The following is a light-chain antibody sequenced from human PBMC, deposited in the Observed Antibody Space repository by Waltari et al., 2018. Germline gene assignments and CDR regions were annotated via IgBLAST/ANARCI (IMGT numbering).Light chain of an antibody. CDR3: QQSYITPYT. V-gene: IGKV1-39*01. CDR2: GAF. J-gene: IGKJ2*01. Sequence: DIQMTQSPSSLSAPVGDRVTVTCRASQGMSDYFNWYPQKPGKPPKLLISGAFLLQSGVPSRFNGSGSGTLFSLTISGLQPEDFATYYCQQSYITPYTFGRGTKLEIK. CDR1: QGMSDY.